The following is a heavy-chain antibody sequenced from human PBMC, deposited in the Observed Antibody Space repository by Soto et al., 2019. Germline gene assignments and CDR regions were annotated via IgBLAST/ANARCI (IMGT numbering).Heavy chain of an antibody. J-gene: IGHJ4*02. V-gene: IGHV3-23*01. Sequence: GGSLRLSGVASGITFGSRARSGVGQAPGEGLGWVSTITETGGHANYADSVRGRFTISRDNSKKPLYLQMSSLTADDSAVYFCPRGSKHSYPGSRIFDFWGRGTLVTVSS. D-gene: IGHD3-10*01. CDR2: ITETGGHA. CDR1: GITFGSRA. CDR3: PRGSKHSYPGSRIFDF.